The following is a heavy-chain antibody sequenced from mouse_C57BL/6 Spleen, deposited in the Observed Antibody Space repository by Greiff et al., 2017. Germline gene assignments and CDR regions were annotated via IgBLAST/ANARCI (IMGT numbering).Heavy chain of an antibody. J-gene: IGHJ3*01. V-gene: IGHV1-80*01. CDR1: GYAFSSYW. CDR3: AKEGEYYGFAY. CDR2: IYPGDGDT. D-gene: IGHD1-1*02. Sequence: LVESGASVKISCKASGYAFSSYWMNWVKQRPGKGLEWIGQIYPGDGDTNYNGKFKGKATLTADKSSSTAYMQLSSLTSEDSAVYFCAKEGEYYGFAYWGQGTLVTVSA.